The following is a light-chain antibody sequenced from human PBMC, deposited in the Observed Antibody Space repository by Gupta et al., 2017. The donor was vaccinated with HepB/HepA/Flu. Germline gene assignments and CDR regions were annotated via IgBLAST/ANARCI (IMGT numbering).Light chain of an antibody. Sequence: EIVLTQSPGTLSLSPGERATLSCRASQSVSSNCLGWYQQRPGQAPRLLIYGASSRATDVPGRFSGSGSGTEFTLTISRLEPEDFAVYYCQQCCTSPFRFGQGTRLEIK. J-gene: IGKJ5*01. CDR3: QQCCTSPFR. CDR2: GAS. V-gene: IGKV3-20*01. CDR1: QSVSSNC.